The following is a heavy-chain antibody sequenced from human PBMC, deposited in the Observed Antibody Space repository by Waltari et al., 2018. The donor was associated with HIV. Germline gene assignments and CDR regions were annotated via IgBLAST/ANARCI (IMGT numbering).Heavy chain of an antibody. D-gene: IGHD3-16*01. J-gene: IGHJ5*02. CDR1: GGTFSSYA. Sequence: QVQLVQSGAEVKKLGSSVKVSCKASGGTFSSYAISWVRRAPGQGLEWMGGIIPIFGTANYAQKFQGRVTITADKSTSTAYMELSSLRSEDTAVYYCARGGSSAVASWFDPWGQGTLVTVSS. V-gene: IGHV1-69*06. CDR2: IIPIFGTA. CDR3: ARGGSSAVASWFDP.